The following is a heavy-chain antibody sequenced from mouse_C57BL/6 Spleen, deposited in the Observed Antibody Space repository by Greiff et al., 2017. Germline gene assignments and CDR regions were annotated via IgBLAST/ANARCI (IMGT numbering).Heavy chain of an antibody. CDR1: GYTFTDYE. CDR3: TKPSFRRFFDY. Sequence: VQLQQSGAELVRPGASVTLSCKASGYTFTDYEMHWVKQTPVHGLEWIGAIDPETGGTAYNQKFKGKAILTADKSSSTAYMELRSLTSEDSAVYYCTKPSFRRFFDYWGQGTSLTVSS. CDR2: IDPETGGT. J-gene: IGHJ2*02. D-gene: IGHD6-1*01. V-gene: IGHV1-15*01.